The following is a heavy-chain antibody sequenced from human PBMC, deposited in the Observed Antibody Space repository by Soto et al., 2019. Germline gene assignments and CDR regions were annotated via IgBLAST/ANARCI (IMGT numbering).Heavy chain of an antibody. CDR2: ISYDGSNK. CDR3: AREDTGSFDY. Sequence: QVQLVESGGGVVQPGRSLRLSCAASGFTFSNYAMHWVRQAPGKGLECVAVISYDGSNKYYADSVKGRFTMSRDNSKNTMSVQMNSLRAEDTAVYYCAREDTGSFDYWGQGTLVTVSS. J-gene: IGHJ4*02. CDR1: GFTFSNYA. V-gene: IGHV3-30-3*01. D-gene: IGHD2-8*02.